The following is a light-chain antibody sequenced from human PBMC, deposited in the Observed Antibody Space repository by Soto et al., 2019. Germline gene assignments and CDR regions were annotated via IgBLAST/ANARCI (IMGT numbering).Light chain of an antibody. CDR1: QSVSSSY. V-gene: IGKV3-20*01. J-gene: IGKJ1*01. Sequence: EIVLTQSPGTLSLSQGKRATLSCRASQSVSSSYLAWYQQKPGQAPRLVIYGASSRATGIPDRFSGSGSGTDFTLTISRLEPEDFALYYCQQYHTSPLTFGQGGKVDIK. CDR2: GAS. CDR3: QQYHTSPLT.